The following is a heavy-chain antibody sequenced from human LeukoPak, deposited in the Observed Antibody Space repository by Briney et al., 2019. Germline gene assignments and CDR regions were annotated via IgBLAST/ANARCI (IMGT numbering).Heavy chain of an antibody. V-gene: IGHV4-34*01. J-gene: IGHJ4*02. D-gene: IGHD6-13*01. CDR1: GGSFSGYY. Sequence: SETLSLICAVYGGSFSGYYWSWIRQPAGKGLEWIGEINHSGSTNYNPSLKSRVTISVDTSKNQFSLKLSSVTAADTAVYYCARGGPQLARPGDYWGQGTLVTVSS. CDR2: INHSGST. CDR3: ARGGPQLARPGDY.